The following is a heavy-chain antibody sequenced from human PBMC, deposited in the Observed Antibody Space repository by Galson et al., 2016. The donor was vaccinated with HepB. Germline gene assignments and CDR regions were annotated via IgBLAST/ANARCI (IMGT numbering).Heavy chain of an antibody. Sequence: SVKVSCKASGYTFTGYVIQRVRQAPGQGLEWMGSINHNNGGTNSAQTFQGRVTMTRDTSISTAYMELSNLRSDDTAVYYCARVLSYSTGGSPYWGQGTLVTVSS. V-gene: IGHV1-2*02. D-gene: IGHD2-8*02. CDR1: GYTFTGYV. CDR3: ARVLSYSTGGSPY. CDR2: INHNNGGT. J-gene: IGHJ4*02.